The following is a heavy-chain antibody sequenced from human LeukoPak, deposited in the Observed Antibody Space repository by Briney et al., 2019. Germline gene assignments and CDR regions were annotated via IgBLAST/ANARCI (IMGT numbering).Heavy chain of an antibody. J-gene: IGHJ4*02. CDR3: ARAVTVVTRGGLVFDY. CDR2: ISSSSNTI. D-gene: IGHD2-21*02. CDR1: GFTFSSYS. Sequence: PGGSLRLSCAASGFTFSSYSMNWVRQAPGKGLEWVSYISSSSNTIYYADSVKGRLTISRDNAKNSLFLQMNSLRDEDTSVYYCARAVTVVTRGGLVFDYWGQGTLVTVSS. V-gene: IGHV3-48*02.